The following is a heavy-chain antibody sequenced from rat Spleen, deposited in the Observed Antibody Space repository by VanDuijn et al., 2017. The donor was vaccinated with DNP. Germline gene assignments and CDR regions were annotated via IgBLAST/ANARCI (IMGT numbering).Heavy chain of an antibody. CDR2: ISYDGSSA. CDR3: TRGAGSPYWSFDF. D-gene: IGHD5-1*01. J-gene: IGHJ1*01. Sequence: EVQLVESGGGLVQPGGSLKLSCAASGFTFSDYNMAWVRQAPRKGLEWVATISYDGSSAYYRDSVKGRFTISRDNARSTLFLQMNSLRSEDTATYYCTRGAGSPYWSFDFWGPGTVVTVSS. V-gene: IGHV5-7*01. CDR1: GFTFSDYN.